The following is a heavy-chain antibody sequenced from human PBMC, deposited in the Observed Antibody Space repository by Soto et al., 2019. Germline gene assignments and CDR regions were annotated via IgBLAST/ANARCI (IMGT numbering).Heavy chain of an antibody. Sequence: GESLKISCKGSGDSFTSYWISLVRQIPGKGLEWMGRIDPSDSYTNYSPSFQGHVTISADKSISTAYLQWSSLKASDTAIYYCGRNQAYDALVIWGQGTMVTVSS. J-gene: IGHJ3*02. V-gene: IGHV5-10-1*01. CDR3: GRNQAYDALVI. CDR1: GDSFTSYW. CDR2: IDPSDSYT.